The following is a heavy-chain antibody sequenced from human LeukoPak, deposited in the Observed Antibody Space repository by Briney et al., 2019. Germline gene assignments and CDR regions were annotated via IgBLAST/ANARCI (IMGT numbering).Heavy chain of an antibody. CDR1: GGSFSGYY. J-gene: IGHJ6*03. V-gene: IGHV4-34*01. CDR3: ARGHYDYVWGSYRYTRNDYYYYMDV. D-gene: IGHD3-16*02. Sequence: SETLSLTCAVYGGSFSGYYWSWIRQPPGKGLEWIGEINHSGSTNYNPSLKSRVTISVDTSKNQFSLKLSSVTAADTAVYYCARGHYDYVWGSYRYTRNDYYYYMDVWGKGTTVTVSS. CDR2: INHSGST.